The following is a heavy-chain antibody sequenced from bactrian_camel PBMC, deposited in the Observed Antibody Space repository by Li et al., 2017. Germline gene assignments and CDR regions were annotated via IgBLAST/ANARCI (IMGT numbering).Heavy chain of an antibody. D-gene: IGHD5*01. J-gene: IGHJ4*01. CDR1: GYPFNSVC. Sequence: VQLVESGGGSVQAGGSLRLSCVASGYPFNSVCMGWFRQSPGKNGREWVATIDTDGGTKYADSVKGRFTISKDNVKNTVFLQMNNLKPEDTAMYVCAVNPDYGYCSDGAWAYTRWGQGTQVTVS. CDR3: AVNPDYGYCSDGAWAYTR. CDR2: IDTDGGT. V-gene: IGHV3S10*01.